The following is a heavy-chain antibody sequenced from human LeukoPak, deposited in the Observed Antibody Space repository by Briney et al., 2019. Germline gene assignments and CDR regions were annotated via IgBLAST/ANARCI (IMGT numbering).Heavy chain of an antibody. J-gene: IGHJ4*02. V-gene: IGHV3-21*01. D-gene: IGHD3-22*01. CDR3: ARVVYYDSSGPNFDY. CDR2: ISSSSSYI. Sequence: GGSLRLSCAASGFTFSSYSMNWVRQAPGKGLEWVSSISSSSSYIYYADPVKGRFTISRDNAKNSLYLQMNSLRAEDTAVYYCARVVYYDSSGPNFDYWGQGTLVTVSS. CDR1: GFTFSSYS.